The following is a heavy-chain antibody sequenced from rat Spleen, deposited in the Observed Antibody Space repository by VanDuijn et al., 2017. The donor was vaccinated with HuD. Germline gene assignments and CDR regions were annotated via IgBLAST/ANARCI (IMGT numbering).Heavy chain of an antibody. D-gene: IGHD1-10*01. CDR1: GFTFSDYN. Sequence: EVQLVESGGGLVQPGRSLKLSCAASGFTFSDYNMAWVRQAPKKGLEWVASISPSGGGTYYRDSVKGRFTVSRDNAKSTLYLQMNSLRSEDTATYYCTRGGNYALDAWGQGASVTVSS. J-gene: IGHJ4*01. CDR3: TRGGNYALDA. V-gene: IGHV5-27*01. CDR2: ISPSGGGT.